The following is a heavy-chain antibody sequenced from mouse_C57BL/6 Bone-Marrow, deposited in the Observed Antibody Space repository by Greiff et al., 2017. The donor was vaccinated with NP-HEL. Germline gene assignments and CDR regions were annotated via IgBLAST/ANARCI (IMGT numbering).Heavy chain of an antibody. Sequence: EVHLVESEGGLVQPGSSMKLSCTASGFTFSDYYMAWVRQVPEKGLEWVANINYDGSSTYYLDSLKSRFIISRDNAKNILYLQMSSLKSEDTATYYCARDYGYDYAMDYWGQGTSVTVSS. CDR3: ARDYGYDYAMDY. V-gene: IGHV5-16*01. CDR1: GFTFSDYY. CDR2: INYDGSST. J-gene: IGHJ4*01. D-gene: IGHD2-2*01.